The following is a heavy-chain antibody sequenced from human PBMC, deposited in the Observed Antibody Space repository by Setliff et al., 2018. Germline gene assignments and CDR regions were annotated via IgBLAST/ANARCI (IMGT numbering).Heavy chain of an antibody. Sequence: GESLKISCAASGFSFSAHGMNWVRQRPGKGLEWVSTINCDGRTTAYADSVKGRFTISRDNAKNSLYLQMNSLRAEDTALYYCALFGDRNTFPTWGQGTMVTVSS. V-gene: IGHV3-20*04. D-gene: IGHD3-16*01. CDR2: INCDGRTT. CDR1: GFSFSAHG. J-gene: IGHJ3*02. CDR3: ALFGDRNTFPT.